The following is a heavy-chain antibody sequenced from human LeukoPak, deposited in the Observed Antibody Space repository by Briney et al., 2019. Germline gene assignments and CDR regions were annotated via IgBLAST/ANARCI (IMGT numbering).Heavy chain of an antibody. D-gene: IGHD3-10*01. CDR3: AKEGGSGGSGSYFFH. J-gene: IGHJ4*02. CDR1: GFTFDDYA. V-gene: IGHV3-9*01. CDR2: ISWNSSGI. Sequence: PGGSLRLSCAASGFTFDDYAMHWVRHAPGKGLEWVSGISWNSSGIGYADSVKGRFTISRDNAKNSLYLQMNSLRAEDTALYYCAKEGGSGGSGSYFFHWGQGTLVTVSS.